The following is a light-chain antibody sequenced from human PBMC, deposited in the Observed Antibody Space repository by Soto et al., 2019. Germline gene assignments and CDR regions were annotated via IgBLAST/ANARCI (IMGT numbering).Light chain of an antibody. J-gene: IGKJ4*01. CDR2: KAS. Sequence: DIQMTQSPSSLSASVGDRVTITCRASQSISSWLAWYQQKPGKVPKLLIYKASTLESGVPSRFSGSGSGTEFTLTISSLQPDDLATYYCQQYNGYPLTFGGGTKVEI. CDR1: QSISSW. V-gene: IGKV1-5*03. CDR3: QQYNGYPLT.